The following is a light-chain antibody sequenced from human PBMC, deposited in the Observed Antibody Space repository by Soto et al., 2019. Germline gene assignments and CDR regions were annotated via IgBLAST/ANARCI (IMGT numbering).Light chain of an antibody. Sequence: QSALTQPPSASGSPGQSVTISCTGTSSDVGGYNYVSWYQQHPRKAPKLMISEVSKRPSGVPDRFSGSKSGNTASLTVSGLQAEDEADYYCSSFAGNSNLVFSGGTQLTVL. V-gene: IGLV2-8*01. CDR2: EVS. J-gene: IGLJ2*01. CDR1: SSDVGGYNY. CDR3: SSFAGNSNLV.